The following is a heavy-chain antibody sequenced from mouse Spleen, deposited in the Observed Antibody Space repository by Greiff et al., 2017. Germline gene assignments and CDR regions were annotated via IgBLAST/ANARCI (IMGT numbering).Heavy chain of an antibody. D-gene: IGHD2-14*01. J-gene: IGHJ4*01. Sequence: DVQLVESGGGLVKPGGSLKLSCAASGFTFSSYTMSWVRQTPEKRLEWVATISSGGSYTYYPDSVKGRFTISRDNAKNTLYLQMSSLKSEDTAMYYCTRSGRYDGDAMDYWGQGTSVTVSS. CDR1: GFTFSSYT. CDR2: ISSGGSYT. V-gene: IGHV5-6-4*01. CDR3: TRSGRYDGDAMDY.